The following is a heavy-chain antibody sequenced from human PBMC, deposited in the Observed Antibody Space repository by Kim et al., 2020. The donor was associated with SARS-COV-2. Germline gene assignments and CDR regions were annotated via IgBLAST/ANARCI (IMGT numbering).Heavy chain of an antibody. D-gene: IGHD3-22*01. Sequence: KFQGRVTMTRNTSISTAYMKLSSLRSEDTAVYYCARGSYYYDPVTAFDIWGQGTMVTVSS. CDR3: ARGSYYYDPVTAFDI. V-gene: IGHV1-8*01. J-gene: IGHJ3*02.